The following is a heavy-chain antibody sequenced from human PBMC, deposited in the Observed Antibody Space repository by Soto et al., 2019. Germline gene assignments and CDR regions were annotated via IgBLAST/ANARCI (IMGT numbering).Heavy chain of an antibody. CDR2: NSAHNANT. CDR3: ARDEAPAKLMAAAGTVGY. D-gene: IGHD6-13*01. J-gene: IGHJ4*02. Sequence: QVQLVQSGAEVKKPGASVQVSCKASGYTFTSHGISWVRQAPGQGHEWMGWNSAHNANTNYAQKLQGRVTMTPDTATSTAYMELTSLISDDTAVYYCARDEAPAKLMAAAGTVGYWCQGTLVTVCS. V-gene: IGHV1-18*01. CDR1: GYTFTSHG.